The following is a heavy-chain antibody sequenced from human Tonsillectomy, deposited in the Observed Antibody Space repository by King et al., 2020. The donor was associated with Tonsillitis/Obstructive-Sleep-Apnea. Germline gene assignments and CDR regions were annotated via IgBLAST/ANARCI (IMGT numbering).Heavy chain of an antibody. J-gene: IGHJ5*02. CDR2: ISWNSGSI. D-gene: IGHD1-7*01. Sequence: QLVQSGGGLVQPGRPLRLSCAASGFTFDDYAMHWVRQAPGKGLEWVSGISWNSGSIGYADSVKGRFTISRDNAKNSLYLQMNSLRAEDTALYYCAKDIGLRNWNYAERWFDPWGQGTLVTVSS. CDR3: AKDIGLRNWNYAERWFDP. CDR1: GFTFDDYA. V-gene: IGHV3-9*01.